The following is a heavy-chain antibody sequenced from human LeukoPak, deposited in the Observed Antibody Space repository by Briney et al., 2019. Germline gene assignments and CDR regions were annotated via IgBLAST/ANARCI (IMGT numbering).Heavy chain of an antibody. Sequence: SETLSLTCTVSGGSVSSSYYWGWIREPPGKGLEWIGSICSGGNLCSNPSLESRVTISVDSSRSHFFLHLTSATAADTAVYFCARDGPWKSDYWGQGTVVTVSS. CDR3: ARDGPWKSDY. V-gene: IGHV4-39*02. J-gene: IGHJ4*02. CDR2: ICSGGNL. D-gene: IGHD1-1*01. CDR1: GGSVSSSYY.